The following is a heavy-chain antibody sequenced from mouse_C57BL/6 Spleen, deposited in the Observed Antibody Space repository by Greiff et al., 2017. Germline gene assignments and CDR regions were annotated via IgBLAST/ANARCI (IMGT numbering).Heavy chain of an antibody. J-gene: IGHJ3*01. V-gene: IGHV14-3*01. CDR1: GFNIKNTY. CDR3: ARSPYYGNYWFAY. Sequence: VQLQQSVAELVRPGASVKLSCTASGFNIKNTYMHWVKQRPEQGLEWIGRIDPANGNTKYAPKFQGKATITADTSSNTAYLQLSSLTSEDTAIYYGARSPYYGNYWFAYWGQGTLVTVSA. D-gene: IGHD2-10*01. CDR2: IDPANGNT.